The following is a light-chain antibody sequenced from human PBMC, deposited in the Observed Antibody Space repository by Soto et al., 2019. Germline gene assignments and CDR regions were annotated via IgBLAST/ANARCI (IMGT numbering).Light chain of an antibody. V-gene: IGLV2-11*01. J-gene: IGLJ3*02. CDR2: DVS. CDR1: SSDVGGYNY. Sequence: QSALTQPRSVSGSPGQSVTISCTGTSSDVGGYNYVSWYQQHPGKAPKLILFDVSARPSGVPGRFSGSKSGNTASLTISGLQAEDEADYYCCSYAGGPWVFGGGTKVTVL. CDR3: CSYAGGPWV.